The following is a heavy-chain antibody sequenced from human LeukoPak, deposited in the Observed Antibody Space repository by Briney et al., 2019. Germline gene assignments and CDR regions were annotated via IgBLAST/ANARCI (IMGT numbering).Heavy chain of an antibody. J-gene: IGHJ4*02. Sequence: ASVKVSCKASGYTFTDHYMHWVRQAPGQGLEWMGWINPNSGGTNYAQKFQGRVTMTRDTPISTAYMELSRLRSDDTAVYYCARKRGPLGEGYFDYWGQGTLVTVSS. CDR3: ARKRGPLGEGYFDY. CDR1: GYTFTDHY. V-gene: IGHV1-2*02. CDR2: INPNSGGT. D-gene: IGHD3-10*01.